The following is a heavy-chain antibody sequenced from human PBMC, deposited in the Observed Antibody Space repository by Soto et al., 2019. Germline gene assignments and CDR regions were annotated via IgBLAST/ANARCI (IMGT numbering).Heavy chain of an antibody. D-gene: IGHD3-16*01. J-gene: IGHJ6*02. CDR1: GYSFTRCG. Sequence: QVQLVQSRAEVKNPGASVKVSCKASGYSFTRCGIAWARQITGQGLEWMGWINTYNGNTNYAQNLQGRVTLTTDTSTSTAYMELTSLRSNDTAIYYCAMVDVYVTPSPQDVWGQGTTVIVSS. CDR3: AMVDVYVTPSPQDV. CDR2: INTYNGNT. V-gene: IGHV1-18*01.